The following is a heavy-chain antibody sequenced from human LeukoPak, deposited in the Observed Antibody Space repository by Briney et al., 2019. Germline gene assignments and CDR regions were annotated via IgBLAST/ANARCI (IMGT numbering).Heavy chain of an antibody. V-gene: IGHV1-8*01. CDR2: MNPNSGNT. Sequence: ASVKVSCKASGYTFTSYDINWVRQATGQGLEWMGWMNPNSGNTGYAQKFQGRVTMTRNTSISTAYMELSSLRSEDTAVYYCARRGTYYYGSGGWFDPWGQGTLVTVSS. CDR1: GYTFTSYD. D-gene: IGHD3-10*01. J-gene: IGHJ5*02. CDR3: ARRGTYYYGSGGWFDP.